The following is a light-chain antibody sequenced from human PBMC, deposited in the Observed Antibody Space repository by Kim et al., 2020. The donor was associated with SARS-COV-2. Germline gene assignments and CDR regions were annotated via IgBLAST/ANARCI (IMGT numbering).Light chain of an antibody. V-gene: IGLV1-51*01. Sequence: GQTVTISCSGSSSNIGRNYVSWYQQLPGTAPKLLIHDNDERPSGVPDRFSASKAGTSATLGITGLQTGDEADYFCGTWDSSLSAGVFGGGTKLTVL. CDR3: GTWDSSLSAGV. CDR1: SSNIGRNY. CDR2: DND. J-gene: IGLJ3*02.